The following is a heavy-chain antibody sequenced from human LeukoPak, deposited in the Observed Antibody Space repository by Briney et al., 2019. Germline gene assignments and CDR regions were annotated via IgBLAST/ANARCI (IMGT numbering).Heavy chain of an antibody. CDR2: INPGDSDT. Sequence: GESLKISCKGSGYTFRTYWIAWVRQMPWKGLEWMGIINPGDSDTRYSPSFQGQVTISADVSTTTAYLQWSSLKASDTAMYYCARHRSAGGSYYYGADVWGQGTTVTVSS. D-gene: IGHD6-13*01. CDR1: GYTFRTYW. V-gene: IGHV5-51*01. CDR3: ARHRSAGGSYYYGADV. J-gene: IGHJ6*02.